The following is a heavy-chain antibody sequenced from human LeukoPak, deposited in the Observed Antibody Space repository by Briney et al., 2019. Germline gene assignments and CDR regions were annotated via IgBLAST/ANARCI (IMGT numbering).Heavy chain of an antibody. V-gene: IGHV1-18*01. CDR3: ARDSLLWVQWFGELFGNWFDP. Sequence: ASVKVSCKASGYTFTSYGISWVRQAPGQGLEWMGWISAYNGNTNYAQKLQGRVTMTTDTSTSTAYMELRSLRSDETAVYYCARDSLLWVQWFGELFGNWFDPWGQGTLVTVSS. D-gene: IGHD3-10*01. CDR2: ISAYNGNT. CDR1: GYTFTSYG. J-gene: IGHJ5*02.